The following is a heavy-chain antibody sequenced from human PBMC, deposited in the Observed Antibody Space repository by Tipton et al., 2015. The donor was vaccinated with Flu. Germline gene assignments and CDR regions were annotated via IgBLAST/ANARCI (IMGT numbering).Heavy chain of an antibody. D-gene: IGHD6-19*01. CDR2: FYDSGST. V-gene: IGHV4-59*08. Sequence: TLSLICTVSGGSITSYYWSWIRQPPGKGLEWIGYFYDSGSTNYNPSLKSRVTISVDTSKNQFFLRLTSVTAADTAVYYCARHRVGLAVAGVDFWGQGTPVTVSS. CDR1: GGSITSYY. J-gene: IGHJ4*02. CDR3: ARHRVGLAVAGVDF.